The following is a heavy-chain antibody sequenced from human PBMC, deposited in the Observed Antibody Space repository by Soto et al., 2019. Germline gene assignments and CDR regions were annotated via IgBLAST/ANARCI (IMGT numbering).Heavy chain of an antibody. D-gene: IGHD6-13*01. Sequence: GESLKISCKGSGYSFTSYWISWVRQMPGKGLEWMGRIDPSDSYTNYSPSFQGHVTISADKSISTAYLQWSSLKASDTAMYYCASPGSSSWLHDRYYGMDVWGQGTTVTVSS. J-gene: IGHJ6*02. CDR2: IDPSDSYT. CDR3: ASPGSSSWLHDRYYGMDV. V-gene: IGHV5-10-1*01. CDR1: GYSFTSYW.